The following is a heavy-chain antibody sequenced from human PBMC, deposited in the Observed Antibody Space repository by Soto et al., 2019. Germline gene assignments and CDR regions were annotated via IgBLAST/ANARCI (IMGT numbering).Heavy chain of an antibody. CDR2: ISYDGSNK. CDR1: GFTFSSYA. Sequence: PGGSLRLSCAASGFTFSSYAMHWVRQAPGKGLEWVAVISYDGSNKYYADSVKGRFTISRDNSKNTLYLQMNSLRAEDTAVYYCARGGYSSSWYLFRDWFDPWGQGPLVTVYS. J-gene: IGHJ5*02. V-gene: IGHV3-30-3*01. D-gene: IGHD6-13*01. CDR3: ARGGYSSSWYLFRDWFDP.